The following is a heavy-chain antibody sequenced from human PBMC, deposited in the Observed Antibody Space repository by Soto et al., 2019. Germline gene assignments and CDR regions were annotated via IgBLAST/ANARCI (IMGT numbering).Heavy chain of an antibody. CDR3: AKDKLYSNFEYYFDF. CDR2: ISWNRGTI. CDR1: GFTFENYA. Sequence: GGSLRLSCTASGFTFENYAMHWVRQAPGKGLEWVSGISWNRGTIGYADSVRGRFTISRDNAKNSLYLQMDSLRPEDTALYYCAKDKLYSNFEYYFDFWGQGTLVTVSS. V-gene: IGHV3-9*01. J-gene: IGHJ4*02. D-gene: IGHD4-4*01.